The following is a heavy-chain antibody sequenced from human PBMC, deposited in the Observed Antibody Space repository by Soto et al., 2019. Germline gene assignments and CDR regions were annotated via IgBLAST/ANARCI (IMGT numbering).Heavy chain of an antibody. CDR1: GYSFTSYW. J-gene: IGHJ3*02. Sequence: PGESLKISCKGSGYSFTSYWIGWVRQMPGKGLEWMGIIYPGDSDTRYSPSFQGQVTISADKSISTAYLQWSSLKASDTAMYYCARLVVVPAAYDAFDIWGQGAMGTVS. D-gene: IGHD2-2*01. CDR3: ARLVVVPAAYDAFDI. CDR2: IYPGDSDT. V-gene: IGHV5-51*01.